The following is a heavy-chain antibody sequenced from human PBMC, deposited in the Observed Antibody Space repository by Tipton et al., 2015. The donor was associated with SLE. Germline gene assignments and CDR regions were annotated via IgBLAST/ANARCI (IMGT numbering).Heavy chain of an antibody. J-gene: IGHJ3*02. V-gene: IGHV4-59*08. CDR2: LSDIGRT. CDR3: ARQRDLDDFDI. Sequence: TLSLTCTVSGASFSGYYWSWIRQPPGKGLEWIGYLSDIGRTNYKSSLRSRVTISVDTSRNLLSLKVTSVTAADTAVYYCARQRDLDDFDIWGQGTMVIVSS. CDR1: GASFSGYY.